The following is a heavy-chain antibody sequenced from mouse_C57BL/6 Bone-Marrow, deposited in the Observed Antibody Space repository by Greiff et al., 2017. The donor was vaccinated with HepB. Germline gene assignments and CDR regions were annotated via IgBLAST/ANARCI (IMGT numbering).Heavy chain of an antibody. D-gene: IGHD2-3*01. V-gene: IGHV5-4*01. J-gene: IGHJ4*01. CDR2: ISDGGSYT. CDR1: GFTFSSYA. Sequence: EVKLMESGGGLVKPGGSLKLSCAASGFTFSSYAMSWVRQTPEKRLEWVATISDGGSYTYYPDNVKGRFTISRDNAKNNLYLQMSHLKSEDTAMYYCARDEGYYEGAMDYWGQGTSVTVSS. CDR3: ARDEGYYEGAMDY.